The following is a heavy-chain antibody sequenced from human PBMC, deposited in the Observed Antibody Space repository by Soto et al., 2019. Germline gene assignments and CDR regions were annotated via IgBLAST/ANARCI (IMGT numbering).Heavy chain of an antibody. Sequence: QVQLQESGPGLVKPSETLSLTCSVSGGSISSYYWSWIRQPPGKGLEWMGYIYYTGSTNSNLRLNRQYALAVDPSKTPFSLRLTSVTAADTAVYYCARASGCSAGSRAFDPWGQGTLVTVSS. J-gene: IGHJ5*02. D-gene: IGHD2-15*01. V-gene: IGHV4-59*01. CDR3: ARASGCSAGSRAFDP. CDR2: IYYTGST. CDR1: GGSISSYY.